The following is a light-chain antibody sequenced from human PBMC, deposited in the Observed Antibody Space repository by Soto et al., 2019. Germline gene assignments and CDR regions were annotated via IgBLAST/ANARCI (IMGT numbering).Light chain of an antibody. CDR2: GAA. J-gene: IGKJ1*01. CDR3: QQYASSPWT. V-gene: IGKV3-20*01. Sequence: EIVLTQSPGTLSLSPGERATLSCRASQSVAANFLAWYHQKPGQAPRLLIYGAASRAAGIPDRFSGSGSGTDFTLTISRLEAEDFAVYYCQQYASSPWTCGPGTKVEIK. CDR1: QSVAANF.